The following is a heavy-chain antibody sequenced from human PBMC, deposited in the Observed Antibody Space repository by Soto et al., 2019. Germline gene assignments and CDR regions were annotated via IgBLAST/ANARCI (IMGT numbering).Heavy chain of an antibody. J-gene: IGHJ3*02. V-gene: IGHV5-51*01. CDR3: ASTIFGVVKAFDI. Sequence: GESLKISCKGSGYSFTSYWIGWVRQMPGKGLEWMGIIYPGDSDTRYSPSFQGQVTISADKSISTAYLQWSSLKASDTAMYYCASTIFGVVKAFDIWGQGRMVTVSS. CDR2: IYPGDSDT. D-gene: IGHD3-3*01. CDR1: GYSFTSYW.